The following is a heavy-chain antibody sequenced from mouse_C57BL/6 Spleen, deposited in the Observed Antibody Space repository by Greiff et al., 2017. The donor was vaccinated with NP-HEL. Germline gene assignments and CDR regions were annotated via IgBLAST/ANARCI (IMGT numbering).Heavy chain of an antibody. CDR2: IDPSDSYT. J-gene: IGHJ2*01. Sequence: QVQLQQPGAELVRPGTSVKLSCKASGYTFTSYWMHWVKQRPGQGLEWIGVIDPSDSYTNYNQKFKGKATLTVDTSSSTAYMQLSSLTSEDSAVYYCARRYYDYDVDFDYWGQDTTLTVSS. V-gene: IGHV1-59*01. CDR1: GYTFTSYW. CDR3: ARRYYDYDVDFDY. D-gene: IGHD2-4*01.